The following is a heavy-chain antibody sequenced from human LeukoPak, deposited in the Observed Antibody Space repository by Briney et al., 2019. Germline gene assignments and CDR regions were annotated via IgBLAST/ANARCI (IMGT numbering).Heavy chain of an antibody. CDR1: GGSFSGYY. V-gene: IGHV4-34*01. Sequence: PSETLSLTCAVYGGSFSGYYWSWIRQPPGKGLEWIGSIYYSVSTYYNPSLKSRVTISVDTSKNQFSLKLSSVTAADTAVYYCVRVPTVTFFDYWGQGTLVTVSS. CDR3: VRVPTVTFFDY. CDR2: IYYSVST. J-gene: IGHJ4*02. D-gene: IGHD4-17*01.